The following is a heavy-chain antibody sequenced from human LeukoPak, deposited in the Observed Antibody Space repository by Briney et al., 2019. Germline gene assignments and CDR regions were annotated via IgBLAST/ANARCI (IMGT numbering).Heavy chain of an antibody. J-gene: IGHJ4*02. CDR3: ARDWLRYSYGNPLSDY. CDR1: GFTFSSYW. CDR2: IKQDGSEK. D-gene: IGHD5-18*01. V-gene: IGHV3-7*01. Sequence: GGSLRLSCAASGFTFSSYWMSWVRQAPGKGLEWVANIKQDGSEKYYVDSVKGRFTISRDNAKNSLYLQMNSLRAEDTAVYYCARDWLRYSYGNPLSDYWGQGTLVTVSS.